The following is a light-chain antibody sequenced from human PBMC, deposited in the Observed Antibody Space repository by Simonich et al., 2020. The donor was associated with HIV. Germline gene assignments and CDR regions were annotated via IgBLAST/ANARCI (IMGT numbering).Light chain of an antibody. CDR1: QNVSSN. J-gene: IGKJ1*01. CDR3: QQCNNWPWT. Sequence: EIVMTQSPVTLSVSPGERATLSCRASQNVSSNLAWYQQKPGQAPSLLIYGASTRATGIPASFSGSGSGTEFALTISSLQSEDFAVYYCQQCNNWPWTFGQGTKVEIK. V-gene: IGKV3-15*01. CDR2: GAS.